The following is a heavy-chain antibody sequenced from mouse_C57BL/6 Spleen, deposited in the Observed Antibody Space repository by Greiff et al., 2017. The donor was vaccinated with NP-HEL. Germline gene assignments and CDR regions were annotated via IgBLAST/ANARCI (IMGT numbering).Heavy chain of an antibody. Sequence: VQLQQSGAELVRPGSSVKLSCKASGYTFTSYWMHWVQQRPIQGLEWIGNIDPSDSDTHYNQKFKDKATLTVDKSSSTAYLQLSSLTAEDSAVYYCARADDYDVYAMDYWGQGTSVTVSS. V-gene: IGHV1-52*01. CDR2: IDPSDSDT. CDR1: GYTFTSYW. CDR3: ARADDYDVYAMDY. J-gene: IGHJ4*01. D-gene: IGHD2-4*01.